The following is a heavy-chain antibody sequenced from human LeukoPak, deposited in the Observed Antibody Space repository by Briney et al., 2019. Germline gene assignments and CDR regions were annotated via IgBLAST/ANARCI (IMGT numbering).Heavy chain of an antibody. CDR3: ARRSGFVGVDY. CDR2: IYVTGST. Sequence: SETLSLTCTVSGASISSYYWSWIRQPAGKALEWIGRIYVTGSTTYNPSLESRVTMSLDTSKNHFSLKLRSVTAADTAVYYCARRSGFVGVDYWGQGTLVTVSS. D-gene: IGHD3-22*01. V-gene: IGHV4-4*07. CDR1: GASISSYY. J-gene: IGHJ4*02.